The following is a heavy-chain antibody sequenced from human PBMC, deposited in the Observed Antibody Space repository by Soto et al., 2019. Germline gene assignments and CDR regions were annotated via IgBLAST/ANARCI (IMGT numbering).Heavy chain of an antibody. J-gene: IGHJ4*01. CDR3: ERDGHIIYDYAY. CDR1: GVSVRSGSYY. V-gene: IGHV4-61*01. CDR2: INYSGSA. Sequence: SETLSLTCSVSGVSVRSGSYYRTWIRQPPGKGLEWIGDINYSGSANYNPSLKSRVTISLDTSKNHVFLTMRSVSPADTAVYYCERDGHIIYDYAYGDQGALVKISS. D-gene: IGHD5-12*01.